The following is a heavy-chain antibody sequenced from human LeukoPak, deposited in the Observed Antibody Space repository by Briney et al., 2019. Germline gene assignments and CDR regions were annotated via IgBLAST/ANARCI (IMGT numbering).Heavy chain of an antibody. J-gene: IGHJ4*02. V-gene: IGHV4-34*01. Sequence: PSETLSLTCRVYGGSFSGYYWGWIRQPPGKGLEWIGSIYYSDNIYYNPSLKSRVTISVDTSKNQFSLKLSSVTAADTAVYYCARVPTVTSFDYWGQGTLVTVSS. D-gene: IGHD4-17*01. CDR2: IYYSDNI. CDR1: GGSFSGYY. CDR3: ARVPTVTSFDY.